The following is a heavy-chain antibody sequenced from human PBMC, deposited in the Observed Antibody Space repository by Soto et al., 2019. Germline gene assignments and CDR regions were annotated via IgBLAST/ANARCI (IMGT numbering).Heavy chain of an antibody. CDR3: ARDEGGWNSIEGGFVKFILDY. Sequence: PEASVKVSCKTSGYTFSMHAIHWVRQAPGQGLEWMGWINAGNGDTKYSEKFQDRVAITRDAYASAANMEVRSLRSEDTAIYYCARDEGGWNSIEGGFVKFILDYWGQGSVVTVSS. CDR1: GYTFSMHA. CDR2: INAGNGDT. V-gene: IGHV1-3*01. D-gene: IGHD1-7*01. J-gene: IGHJ4*02.